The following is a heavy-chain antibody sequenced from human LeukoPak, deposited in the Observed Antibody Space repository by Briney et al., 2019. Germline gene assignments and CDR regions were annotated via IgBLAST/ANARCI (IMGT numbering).Heavy chain of an antibody. Sequence: SETRSLTRTVAAGSIGSHYWSWIRQPPGKGREWMGYIFYIGTTNYSPTLKSRVSISVDTSKNQFSLKLSSVTAADTVVYYCARAKGGNWEVVTNYFDYWGQGTLVTVSS. V-gene: IGHV4-59*11. D-gene: IGHD7-27*01. J-gene: IGHJ4*02. CDR3: ARAKGGNWEVVTNYFDY. CDR1: AGSIGSHY. CDR2: IFYIGTT.